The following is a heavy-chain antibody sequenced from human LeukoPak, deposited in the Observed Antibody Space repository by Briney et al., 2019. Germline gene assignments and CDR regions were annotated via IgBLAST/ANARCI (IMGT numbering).Heavy chain of an antibody. V-gene: IGHV3-66*01. D-gene: IGHD3-22*01. CDR1: GFTFSGSA. J-gene: IGHJ4*02. CDR3: ARELSSGYGY. Sequence: PGGSLRLSCAASGFTFSGSAMHWVRQAPGKGLEWVSVIYSGGSTYYADSVKGRFTISRDNSKNTLYLQMNSLRAEDTAVYYCARELSSGYGYWGQGTLVTVSS. CDR2: IYSGGST.